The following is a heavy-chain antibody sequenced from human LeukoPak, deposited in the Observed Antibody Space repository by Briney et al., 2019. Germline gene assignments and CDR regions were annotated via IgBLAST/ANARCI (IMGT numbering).Heavy chain of an antibody. V-gene: IGHV3-23*01. CDR3: AKGIGYTFGYVSY. Sequence: PGGSLRLSCAVSGFAFGSEAMSWVRQSPARGLEWVASISPGGGTTYYADYVKGRFTISRDNSNNSLFVQMNSLRAEDTAVYYCAKGIGYTFGYVSYWGQGTLVTVSS. CDR1: GFAFGSEA. CDR2: ISPGGGTT. D-gene: IGHD5-18*01. J-gene: IGHJ4*02.